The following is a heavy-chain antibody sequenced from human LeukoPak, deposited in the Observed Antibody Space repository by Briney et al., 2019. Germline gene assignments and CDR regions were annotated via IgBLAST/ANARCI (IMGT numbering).Heavy chain of an antibody. J-gene: IGHJ4*02. CDR1: GFTFSNAW. V-gene: IGHV3-15*01. D-gene: IGHD1-26*01. Sequence: GGSLRLSCAASGFTFSNAWMSWVRQAPGKGLEWVGRIKSKTDGETTDYAAPVKGRFTISRDDSKKTLYLQMNSLKIEDTAVYYCTTDTRIVGATGFDYWGQGILVTVSS. CDR2: IKSKTDGETT. CDR3: TTDTRIVGATGFDY.